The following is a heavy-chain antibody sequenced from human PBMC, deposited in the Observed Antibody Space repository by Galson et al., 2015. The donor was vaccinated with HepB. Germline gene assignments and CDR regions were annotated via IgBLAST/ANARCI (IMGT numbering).Heavy chain of an antibody. Sequence: SLRLSCAASGFTFSSYAMHWVRQAPGKGLEWVAVISYDGSNKYYADSVKGRFTISRDNSKNTLYLQMNSLRAEDTAVYYCARAGDFEVVTAIPYYFDYWGQGTLVTVSS. CDR3: ARAGDFEVVTAIPYYFDY. CDR2: ISYDGSNK. CDR1: GFTFSSYA. J-gene: IGHJ4*02. V-gene: IGHV3-30-3*01. D-gene: IGHD2-21*02.